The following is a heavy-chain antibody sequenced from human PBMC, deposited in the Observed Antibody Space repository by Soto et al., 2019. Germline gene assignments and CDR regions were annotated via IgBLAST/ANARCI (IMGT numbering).Heavy chain of an antibody. Sequence: PGGSLRLSCAASGFTFSSYAMSWVRQAPGKGLEWVSAISSSSSYIFYADSVKGRFTISRDNAKNSLYLQMNSLRAEDTAVYYCARDPFYADEVWGKGTTVTVSS. CDR3: ARDPFYADEV. D-gene: IGHD3-16*01. CDR1: GFTFSSYA. V-gene: IGHV3-21*01. J-gene: IGHJ6*04. CDR2: ISSSSSYI.